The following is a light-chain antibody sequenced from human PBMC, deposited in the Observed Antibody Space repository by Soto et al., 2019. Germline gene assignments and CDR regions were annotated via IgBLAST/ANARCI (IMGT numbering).Light chain of an antibody. CDR3: QQSNNWPKT. J-gene: IGKJ1*01. CDR1: QSVHSN. Sequence: EIVMTQSPTTLSVSQGETATLSCRASQSVHSNLAWYQQKPVQAPRRLISDASNRAAGLPARFSGSGSGTEFTLTISSLQSEDFAVYFCQQSNNWPKTFGQGTKVEIK. V-gene: IGKV3-15*01. CDR2: DAS.